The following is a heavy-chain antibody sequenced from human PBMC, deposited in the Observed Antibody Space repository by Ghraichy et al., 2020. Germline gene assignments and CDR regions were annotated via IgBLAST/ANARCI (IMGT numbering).Heavy chain of an antibody. CDR2: ISSSGRTI. Sequence: GGSLRLSCAASGFTFSYYSMHWVRQAPGKGLECVSYISSSGRTIYYTDSVEGRFTISRDNAKNSLYLQMNSLRDEDTALYYCARGSDFFDATPPGSDYWGQGTLVTVSS. CDR3: ARGSDFFDATPPGSDY. V-gene: IGHV3-48*02. CDR1: GFTFSYYS. J-gene: IGHJ4*02. D-gene: IGHD2-15*01.